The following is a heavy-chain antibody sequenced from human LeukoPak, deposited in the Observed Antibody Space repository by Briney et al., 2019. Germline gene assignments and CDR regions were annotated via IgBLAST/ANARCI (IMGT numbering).Heavy chain of an antibody. D-gene: IGHD1-14*01. Sequence: GGSLRLSCAAAGFTFSSYAMHWVRHAPGKGLEWVAVISYDGSNKYYADSVKGRFTISRDNSKNTLYLQMNSLRAEDTAVYYCARSPYTGDPWGQGTLVTVSS. V-gene: IGHV3-30-3*01. CDR1: GFTFSSYA. CDR3: ARSPYTGDP. J-gene: IGHJ5*02. CDR2: ISYDGSNK.